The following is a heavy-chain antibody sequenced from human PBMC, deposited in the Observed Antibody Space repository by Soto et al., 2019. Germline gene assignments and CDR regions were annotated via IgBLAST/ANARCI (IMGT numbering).Heavy chain of an antibody. CDR3: ARDPSSGYKTSHWFDP. V-gene: IGHV1-18*01. CDR2: ISAYNGNT. Sequence: ASVKVSCKASGYTFTSYGISWVRQAPGQGLEWMGWISAYNGNTNYAQKLQGRVTMTTDTSTSTAYMELRSLRSDDTAVYYCARDPSSGYKTSHWFDPWGQGTLVTVSS. J-gene: IGHJ5*02. D-gene: IGHD5-12*01. CDR1: GYTFTSYG.